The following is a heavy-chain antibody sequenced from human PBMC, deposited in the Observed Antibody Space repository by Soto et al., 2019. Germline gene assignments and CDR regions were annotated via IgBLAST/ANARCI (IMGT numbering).Heavy chain of an antibody. CDR2: IYYSGST. CDR3: ARVCYDYVWGSYRSTGGMDV. D-gene: IGHD3-16*02. Sequence: SETLSLTCTVSGDSISSYSWSWIRQPPGKGLEWIGYIYYSGSTNYNPSLKSRVTISVDTSKNQFSLKLSSVTAADTAVYYCARVCYDYVWGSYRSTGGMDVWGQGTTVTVSS. J-gene: IGHJ6*02. V-gene: IGHV4-59*01. CDR1: GDSISSYS.